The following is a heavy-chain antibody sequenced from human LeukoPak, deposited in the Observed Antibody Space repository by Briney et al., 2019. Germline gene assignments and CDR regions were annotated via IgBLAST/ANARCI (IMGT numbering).Heavy chain of an antibody. J-gene: IGHJ4*02. Sequence: SVKVSCKASGGTLSGHGISWVRQAPGQGLEWMGGIIPIFGTANYAQKFQGRVTITADESTSTAYMELSSLRSEDTAVYYCARGDYDYVWGSYRTAVGWYYFDYWGQGTLVTVSS. CDR2: IIPIFGTA. CDR1: GGTLSGHG. V-gene: IGHV1-69*13. D-gene: IGHD3-16*02. CDR3: ARGDYDYVWGSYRTAVGWYYFDY.